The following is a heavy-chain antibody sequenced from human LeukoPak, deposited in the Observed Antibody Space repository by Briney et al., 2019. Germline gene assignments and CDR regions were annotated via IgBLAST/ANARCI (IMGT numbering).Heavy chain of an antibody. D-gene: IGHD2-2*01. V-gene: IGHV1-24*01. CDR1: GYTLTELS. CDR3: ATMGSSRSGRWFDP. Sequence: ASVKVSCKVSGYTLTELSMHWVRQAPGKGLEWMGGFDPEDGETIYAQKFQGRVTMTEDTSTDTAYMELSSLRSEDTAVYYCATMGSSRSGRWFDPRGQGTLVTVSS. J-gene: IGHJ5*02. CDR2: FDPEDGET.